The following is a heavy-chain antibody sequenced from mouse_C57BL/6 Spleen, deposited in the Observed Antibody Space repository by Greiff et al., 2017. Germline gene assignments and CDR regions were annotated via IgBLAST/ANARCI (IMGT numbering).Heavy chain of an antibody. CDR3: TRGNYDYERFAY. J-gene: IGHJ3*01. Sequence: VHLVESGAELVRPGASVTLSCKASGYTFTDYEMHWVKQTPVHGLEWIGAIDPETGGTAYNQKFKGKAILTADKSSSTAYMELRSLTSEDSAVYYCTRGNYDYERFAYWGQGTLVTVSA. CDR2: IDPETGGT. V-gene: IGHV1-15*01. D-gene: IGHD2-4*01. CDR1: GYTFTDYE.